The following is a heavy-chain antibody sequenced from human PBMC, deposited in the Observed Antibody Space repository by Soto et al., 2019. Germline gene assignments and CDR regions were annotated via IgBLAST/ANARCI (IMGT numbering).Heavy chain of an antibody. D-gene: IGHD4-17*01. CDR2: ITGSGGST. J-gene: IGHJ4*02. CDR3: AKDRYGDYGGIDY. CDR1: GFTFSSYA. V-gene: IGHV3-23*01. Sequence: GGSLRLSCVASGFTFSSYAMIWVRQAPGKGLEWVPVITGSGGSTYYADSVKGRFTISRDTSKNTLFLRMNSLRAEDTAVYYCAKDRYGDYGGIDYWGQGTMVTVSS.